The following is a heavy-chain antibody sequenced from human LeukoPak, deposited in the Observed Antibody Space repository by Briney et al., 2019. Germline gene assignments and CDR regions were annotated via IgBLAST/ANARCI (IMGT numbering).Heavy chain of an antibody. V-gene: IGHV4-30-4*01. D-gene: IGHD6-13*01. J-gene: IGHJ5*02. CDR2: IYYSGST. Sequence: SETLSLTCTVSGGSISGGDYYWSWIRQPPGKGLEWIGYIYYSGSTYYNPSLKSRISISVDTSKNQFSLKLSSVTAADTAVYYCARERIAAAGTWFVWFDPWGQGTLVTVSS. CDR3: ARERIAAAGTWFVWFDP. CDR1: GGSISGGDYY.